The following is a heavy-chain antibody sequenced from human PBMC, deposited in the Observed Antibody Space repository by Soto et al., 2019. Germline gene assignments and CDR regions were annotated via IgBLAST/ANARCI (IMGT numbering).Heavy chain of an antibody. J-gene: IGHJ5*02. Sequence: QVQLQQWGAGLLKPSETLSLTCAVYGGSFSGYYWSWIRQPPGKGLEWIGEINHSGSTNYNPSLKSRVTISVDPSKNQFSLRLSSVTAADTAVYYCARVSKGPWGQGTLVTVSS. D-gene: IGHD4-4*01. CDR3: ARVSKGP. CDR1: GGSFSGYY. V-gene: IGHV4-34*01. CDR2: INHSGST.